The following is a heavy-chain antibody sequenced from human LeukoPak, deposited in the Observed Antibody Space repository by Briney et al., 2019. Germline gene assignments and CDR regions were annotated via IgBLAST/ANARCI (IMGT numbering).Heavy chain of an antibody. CDR2: IYPGDSDT. Sequence: GESLKISCKGSGYSSTSYWIGWVRQMPGKGLEWMGIIYPGDSDTRYSPSFQGQVTISADKSISTAYLQWSSLKASDTAMYCCARRELELNFDYWGQGTLVAVSS. CDR3: ARRELELNFDY. CDR1: GYSSTSYW. J-gene: IGHJ4*02. D-gene: IGHD1-26*01. V-gene: IGHV5-51*01.